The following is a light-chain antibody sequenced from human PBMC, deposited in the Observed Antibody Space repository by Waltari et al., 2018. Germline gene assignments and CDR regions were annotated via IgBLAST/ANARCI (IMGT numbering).Light chain of an antibody. Sequence: DIVMTQSPDSLAVSLGERATITCHSSESLLSPSNNMNYLAWYQQMPGQPPRLLIYLTSTRESGVPDRFSGSGSGTDFTLTISSLQTEDVATYFCQQYFRGPISFGPGTKLEMK. CDR2: LTS. CDR1: ESLLSPSNNMNY. V-gene: IGKV4-1*01. CDR3: QQYFRGPIS. J-gene: IGKJ3*01.